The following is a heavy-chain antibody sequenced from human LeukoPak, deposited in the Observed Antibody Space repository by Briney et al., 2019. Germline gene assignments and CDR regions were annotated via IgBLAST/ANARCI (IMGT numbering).Heavy chain of an antibody. CDR3: AKDKESSGYYYFDY. J-gene: IGHJ4*02. Sequence: PGGSLRLSCAASGFTFDDYAMHWVRQAPGKGLEWVSGISWNGGSIGYADSVKGRFTISRDNAKNSLYLQMNSLRAEDTALYYCAKDKESSGYYYFDYWGQGTLVTVSS. CDR1: GFTFDDYA. CDR2: ISWNGGSI. D-gene: IGHD3-22*01. V-gene: IGHV3-9*01.